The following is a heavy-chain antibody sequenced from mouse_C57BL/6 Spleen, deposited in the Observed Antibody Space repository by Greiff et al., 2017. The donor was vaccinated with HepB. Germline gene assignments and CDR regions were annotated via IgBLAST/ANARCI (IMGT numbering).Heavy chain of an antibody. V-gene: IGHV1-26*01. CDR1: GYTFTDYY. D-gene: IGHD4-1*01. CDR2: INPNNGGT. J-gene: IGHJ4*01. Sequence: VQLQQSGPELVKPGASVKISCKASGYTFTDYYMNWVKQSHGKSLEWIGDINPNNGGTSYNQKFKGKATLTVDKSSSTAYMELRSLTSEDSAVYYCARDANWDNAMDYWGQGTSVTVSS. CDR3: ARDANWDNAMDY.